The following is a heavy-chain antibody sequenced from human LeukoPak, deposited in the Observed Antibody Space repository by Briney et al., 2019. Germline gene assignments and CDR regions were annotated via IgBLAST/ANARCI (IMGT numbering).Heavy chain of an antibody. J-gene: IGHJ4*02. Sequence: GASVKVSCKASGYTFTNYGISWARQAPGQGLEWMGWISIYNGNTNYAQNFQGRVAMTTDTSTSTAYMEVRSLRFDDTAVYYCARGLNGNFPNYYFDYWGQGTLVTVSS. CDR1: GYTFTNYG. V-gene: IGHV1-18*01. D-gene: IGHD4-23*01. CDR3: ARGLNGNFPNYYFDY. CDR2: ISIYNGNT.